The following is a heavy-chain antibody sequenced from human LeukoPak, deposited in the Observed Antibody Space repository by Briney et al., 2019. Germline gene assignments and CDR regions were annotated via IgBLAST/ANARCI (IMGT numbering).Heavy chain of an antibody. CDR3: LTRSLLAVTGNYYMDV. CDR1: GFTFSSYS. D-gene: IGHD6-19*01. V-gene: IGHV3-48*01. Sequence: GGSLRLSCAASGFTFSSYSMNWVRQAPGKGLEWVSYISSSSSTIYYADSVKGRFTISRDYSKNTLYLQMNSLRAEDTAVYYCLTRSLLAVTGNYYMDVWGKGTTVTVSS. J-gene: IGHJ6*03. CDR2: ISSSSSTI.